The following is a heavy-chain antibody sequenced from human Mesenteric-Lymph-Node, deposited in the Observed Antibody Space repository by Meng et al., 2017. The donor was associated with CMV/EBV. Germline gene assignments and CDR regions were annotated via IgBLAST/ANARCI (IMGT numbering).Heavy chain of an antibody. CDR3: ARDSDTAMADDAFDI. CDR2: IIPILGIA. J-gene: IGHJ3*02. D-gene: IGHD5-18*01. V-gene: IGHV1-69*10. CDR1: GGTFSSYA. Sequence: SVKVSCKASGGTFSSYAISWVRQAPGQGLEWMGGIIPILGIANNAQKFQGRVTITADKSTSTAYMELSSLRSEDTAVYYCARDSDTAMADDAFDIWGQGTMVTVSS.